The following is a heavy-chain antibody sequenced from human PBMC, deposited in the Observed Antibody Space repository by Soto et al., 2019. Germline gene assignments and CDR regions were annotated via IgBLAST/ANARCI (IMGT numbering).Heavy chain of an antibody. J-gene: IGHJ5*02. CDR3: ARGRIVVPPAVNWFDP. D-gene: IGHD2-2*01. CDR2: INAGNGYT. Sequence: QVQLVQSGAEVKKPGASVKVSCKASGYPFTNYALHWVRQAPGQALEGMGWINAGNGYTRYSQKFPGRLTITRDTYTRTVYMELSSLRSEDTAVYYCARGRIVVPPAVNWFDPWGQGALVTVSS. V-gene: IGHV1-3*01. CDR1: GYPFTNYA.